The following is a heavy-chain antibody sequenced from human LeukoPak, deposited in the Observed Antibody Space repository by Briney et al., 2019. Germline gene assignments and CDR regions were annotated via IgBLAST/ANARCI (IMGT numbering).Heavy chain of an antibody. D-gene: IGHD1-26*01. CDR1: GGSISSGDYY. CDR3: AQWELLYAFDI. CDR2: IYYSGST. Sequence: SQTLSLTCTVSGGSISSGDYYWSWIRQPPRKGLEWIGYIYYSGSTYYNPSLKSRVTISVDTSKNQFSLKLSSVTAADTAVHYCAQWELLYAFDIWGQGAMVTVSS. J-gene: IGHJ3*02. V-gene: IGHV4-30-4*08.